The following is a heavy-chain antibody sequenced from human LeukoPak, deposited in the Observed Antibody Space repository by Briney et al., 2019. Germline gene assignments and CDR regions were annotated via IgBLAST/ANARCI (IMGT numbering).Heavy chain of an antibody. CDR1: EFTFSGTW. J-gene: IGHJ4*02. D-gene: IGHD2-21*01. Sequence: GGSLRLSCEGSEFTFSGTWLNWVRQAPGQGLEWVARINTKTDGATTTYGAPVKGRFTISRDDSKSTLYLDMNSLKTEDTAVYYCTTELWYYFNNWGQGTLVTVSS. CDR2: INTKTDGATT. CDR3: TTELWYYFNN. V-gene: IGHV3-15*01.